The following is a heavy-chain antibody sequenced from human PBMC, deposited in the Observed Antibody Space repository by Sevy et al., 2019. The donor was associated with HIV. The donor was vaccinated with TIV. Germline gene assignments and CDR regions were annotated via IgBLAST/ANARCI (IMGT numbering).Heavy chain of an antibody. CDR1: GFTFSSYS. CDR2: ISSSSSTI. Sequence: GGSLRLSCAASGFTFSSYSMNWVRQAPGKGLEWVSYISSSSSTIYYANSVKGRFTISRDNAKNSLYLQMNSLRDEDTAVYYSAREGPAAFYYYGMDVWGQGTTVTVSS. J-gene: IGHJ6*02. D-gene: IGHD6-13*01. CDR3: AREGPAAFYYYGMDV. V-gene: IGHV3-48*02.